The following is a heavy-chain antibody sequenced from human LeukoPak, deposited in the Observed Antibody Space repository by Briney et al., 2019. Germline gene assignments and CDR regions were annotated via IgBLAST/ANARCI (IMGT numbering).Heavy chain of an antibody. Sequence: GGSLRLSCAASGFTVSSNYMSWVRQAPGKGLEWVSVIYSGGSTYYADSVKGRFTISRDNSKNTLYLQMNSLRAEDTTVYYCGRVSRAAAGTYFDYWGRGTLVTVSS. J-gene: IGHJ4*01. V-gene: IGHV3-53*01. CDR1: GFTVSSNY. CDR2: IYSGGST. D-gene: IGHD6-13*01. CDR3: GRVSRAAAGTYFDY.